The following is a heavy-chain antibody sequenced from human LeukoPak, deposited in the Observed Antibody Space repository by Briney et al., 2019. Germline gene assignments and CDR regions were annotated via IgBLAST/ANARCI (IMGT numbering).Heavy chain of an antibody. J-gene: IGHJ1*01. D-gene: IGHD2-2*01. Sequence: PSETLSLTCTVSGGSISSYYWSWIPQPPGKGREWIGYIYFSGRTNYNPSLKSRVTISVDTSKNQFSLKLSSVTAADTAVYYCASVPESGYCSSTSCYEGSEYFQHWGQGTLVTVSS. CDR1: GGSISSYY. CDR3: ASVPESGYCSSTSCYEGSEYFQH. V-gene: IGHV4-59*01. CDR2: IYFSGRT.